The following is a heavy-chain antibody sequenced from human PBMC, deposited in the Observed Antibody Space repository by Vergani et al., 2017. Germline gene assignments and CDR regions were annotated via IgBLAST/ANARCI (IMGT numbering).Heavy chain of an antibody. Sequence: LESGGGLVQPGGSIRLSCFGSGFTFSTFHLHWVRPIPGKGLEYISGISSDGKSTTYAKCEKGRFFVTRDNSKNSLHLQMGKLRVEDTGIDYCSKDEQYTAPWERCYFHVLDVWGQGTTVSVS. J-gene: IGHJ6*02. CDR1: GFTFSTFH. CDR3: SKDEQYTAPWERCYFHVLDV. V-gene: IGHV3-64*01. D-gene: IGHD1-26*01. CDR2: ISSDGKST.